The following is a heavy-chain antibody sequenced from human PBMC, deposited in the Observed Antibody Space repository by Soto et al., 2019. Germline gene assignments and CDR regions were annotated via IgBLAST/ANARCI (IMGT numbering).Heavy chain of an antibody. J-gene: IGHJ6*02. CDR2: ISSSSSHI. Sequence: EVQLVESGGGLVKPGGSLRLSCEASGFTLTSYSMNWVRQASGKGLEWVSSISSSSSHIYYADSVKGRFTISRDNARNSLYLQMNSLRAEDTAVYYCVRERGLSSFDGLDVWGQGTTVTVSS. CDR1: GFTLTSYS. V-gene: IGHV3-21*02. D-gene: IGHD3-10*01. CDR3: VRERGLSSFDGLDV.